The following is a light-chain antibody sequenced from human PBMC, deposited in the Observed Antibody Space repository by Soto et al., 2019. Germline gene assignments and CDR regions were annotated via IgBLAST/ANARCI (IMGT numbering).Light chain of an antibody. CDR3: QQYGSSPGT. Sequence: DIQMTQSPSSLSASVGDRVTITCGASQSISSYLNWYQQKPGKASKLLIYAASSLQSGVPSRFSGSGSGTDFTLTISRLESEDFAVYYCQQYGSSPGTFGQGTKVDIK. V-gene: IGKV1-39*01. J-gene: IGKJ1*01. CDR2: AAS. CDR1: QSISSY.